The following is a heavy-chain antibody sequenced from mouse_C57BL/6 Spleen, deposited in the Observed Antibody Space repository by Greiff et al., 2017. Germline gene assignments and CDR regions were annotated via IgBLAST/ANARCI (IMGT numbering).Heavy chain of an antibody. CDR3: ASRRITTVSDAMDY. D-gene: IGHD1-1*01. CDR1: GYSFTSYW. J-gene: IGHJ4*01. V-gene: IGHV1-69*01. CDR2: IDPSDSYT. Sequence: QVQLQQPGPELVMPGASVKLSCKASGYSFTSYWMHWVKQRPGQGLEWIGEIDPSDSYTNYNQKFKGKSTLTVDKSSSTAYMQLSSLTSEDSAVYYCASRRITTVSDAMDYWGQGTSVTVSS.